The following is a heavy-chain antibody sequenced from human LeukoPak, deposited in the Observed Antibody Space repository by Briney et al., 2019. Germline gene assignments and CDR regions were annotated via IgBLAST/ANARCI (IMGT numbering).Heavy chain of an antibody. J-gene: IGHJ4*02. V-gene: IGHV4-39*01. Sequence: SETLSLTCTVSGGSSSSSSYFWGGIRQPPGKVLEWVGSMSYSGSTYYNPSLKSRVTISVDTSKNQFSLKLSSVTAADTAVYYCVRGGEGYYYADWGQGTLVTVSP. CDR1: GGSSSSSSYF. CDR3: VRGGEGYYYAD. CDR2: MSYSGST. D-gene: IGHD5-24*01.